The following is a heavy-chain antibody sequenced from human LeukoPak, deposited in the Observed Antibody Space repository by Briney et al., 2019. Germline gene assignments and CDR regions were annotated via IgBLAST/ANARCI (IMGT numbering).Heavy chain of an antibody. CDR3: ARVSGMLVAANGYFRH. Sequence: GGSLRLSCAASGFTVSSNYMSWVRQAPGKGLEWVSVIYSGGSTYYADSVKGRFTISRDNSKNTLYLQMNSLRAEDTAVYYCARVSGMLVAANGYFRHWGQGTLVTVSS. V-gene: IGHV3-66*01. D-gene: IGHD2-15*01. CDR2: IYSGGST. CDR1: GFTVSSNY. J-gene: IGHJ1*01.